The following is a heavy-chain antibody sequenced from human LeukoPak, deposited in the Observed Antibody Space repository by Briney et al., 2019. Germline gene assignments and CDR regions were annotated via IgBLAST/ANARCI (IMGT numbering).Heavy chain of an antibody. CDR2: IYTSGST. Sequence: SGTLSLTCMVSGGSIGSYYWSWIRQPAGKGLEWIGYIYTSGSTNYNPSLKSRVTISVDTSKNQFSLKLSSVTAADMAVYFCARHAKGGYCSGNSGYGSPPWFDPWGQGTLVTVSS. J-gene: IGHJ5*02. CDR3: ARHAKGGYCSGNSGYGSPPWFDP. D-gene: IGHD2-2*01. V-gene: IGHV4-4*09. CDR1: GGSIGSYY.